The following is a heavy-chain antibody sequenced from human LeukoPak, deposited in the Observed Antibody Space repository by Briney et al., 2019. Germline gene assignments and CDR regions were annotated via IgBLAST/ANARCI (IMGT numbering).Heavy chain of an antibody. CDR2: ISNSGST. J-gene: IGHJ4*02. V-gene: IGHV4-59*08. CDR1: GGSISSSY. Sequence: SETLSLTCTVSGGSISSSYWSWIRQPPGKGLEWIGHISNSGSTNYNPSLKSRVTIPLHTSKSQFSLRLSSVTAADTAVYYCANTERWLHWDNWGQGSLVTVSS. D-gene: IGHD5-24*01. CDR3: ANTERWLHWDN.